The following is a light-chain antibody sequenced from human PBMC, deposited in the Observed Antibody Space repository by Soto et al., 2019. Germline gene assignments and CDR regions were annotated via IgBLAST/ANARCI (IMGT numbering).Light chain of an antibody. CDR2: GAS. Sequence: EIVLTQSPGTLSLSPGERATLSCRASQSVLTKLAWYQHKPGQAPRLLMFGASSRATGIPDRFSGSGSGTDFTLTISRLVPEDFAVYYCQQYGSSPLTFGQGTRLEI. CDR1: QSVLTK. J-gene: IGKJ5*01. V-gene: IGKV3-20*01. CDR3: QQYGSSPLT.